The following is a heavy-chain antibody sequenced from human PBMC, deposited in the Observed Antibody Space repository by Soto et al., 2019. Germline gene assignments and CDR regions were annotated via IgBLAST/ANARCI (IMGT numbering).Heavy chain of an antibody. CDR1: GFSFSSYD. CDR3: VKAYFGMDV. CDR2: ISRSGGST. J-gene: IGHJ6*02. Sequence: AGGSLRLFTEASGFSFSSYDMSWVRQAPGKGLEWVSGISRSGGSTYYADSVKGRFTISRDNSKDTLFVQMSSLRAEDTAVYYCVKAYFGMDVWGQGTTVTVSS. V-gene: IGHV3-23*01.